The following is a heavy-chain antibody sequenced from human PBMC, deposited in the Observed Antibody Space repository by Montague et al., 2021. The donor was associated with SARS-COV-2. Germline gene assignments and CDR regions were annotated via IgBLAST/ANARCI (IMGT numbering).Heavy chain of an antibody. CDR1: GFTFSSYE. D-gene: IGHD3-9*01. CDR3: ARGCAYYDILTGYSPKGGFDY. Sequence: SLRLSCAASGFTFSSYEMNWVRQAPGKGLEWVSYISSSCSTIYXXXSXXXRFXISRDNAKNSLYLQLHSLSAEATAVYYCARGCAYYDILTGYSPKGGFDYWGQGTLVTVSS. V-gene: IGHV3-48*03. CDR2: ISSSCSTI. J-gene: IGHJ4*02.